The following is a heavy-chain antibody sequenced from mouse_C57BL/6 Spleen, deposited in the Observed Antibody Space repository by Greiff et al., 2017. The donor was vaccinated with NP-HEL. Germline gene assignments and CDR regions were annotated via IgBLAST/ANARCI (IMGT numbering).Heavy chain of an antibody. Sequence: QVQLQQPGAELVKPGASVKLSCKASGYTFTSYWMHWVKQRPGQGVEWIGMIHPNSGSTNYNEKFKSKATLTVDKPSSTAYMQLSSLTSEDSAVYYCARDEKGDYYAMDYWGQGTSVTVSS. CDR1: GYTFTSYW. CDR3: ARDEKGDYYAMDY. V-gene: IGHV1-64*01. CDR2: IHPNSGST. J-gene: IGHJ4*01.